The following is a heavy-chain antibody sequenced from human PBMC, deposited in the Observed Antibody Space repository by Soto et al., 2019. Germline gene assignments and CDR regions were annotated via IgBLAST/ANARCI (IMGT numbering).Heavy chain of an antibody. V-gene: IGHV4-34*01. J-gene: IGHJ5*02. CDR2: INHSGST. D-gene: IGHD4-17*01. CDR3: ARGRGVTTFLGGHWFDP. CDR1: GGSFSGYY. Sequence: SETLSLTCAVYGGSFSGYYWIWIRQPPGKGLEWIGEINHSGSTNYNPSLKSRVTISVDTSKNQFSLKLSSVTAADTAVYYCARGRGVTTFLGGHWFDPWGQGTLVTVSS.